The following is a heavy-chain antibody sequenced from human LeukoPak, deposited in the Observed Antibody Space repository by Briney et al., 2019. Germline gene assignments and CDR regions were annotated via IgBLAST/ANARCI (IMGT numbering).Heavy chain of an antibody. D-gene: IGHD5-18*01. CDR2: IYPGDSDT. V-gene: IGHV5-51*01. CDR1: GYSFTSYW. Sequence: GESLKIPCKGSGYSFTSYWIGWVRQMPGKGLEWMGIIYPGDSDTRYSPSFQGQVTISADKSISTAYLQWSSLKASDTAMYYCARARADTAMVPPGWFDPWGQGTLVTVSS. CDR3: ARARADTAMVPPGWFDP. J-gene: IGHJ5*02.